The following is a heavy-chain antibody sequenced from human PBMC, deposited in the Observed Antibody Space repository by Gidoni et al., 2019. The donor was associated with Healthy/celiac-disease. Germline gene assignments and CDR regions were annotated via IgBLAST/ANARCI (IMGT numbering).Heavy chain of an antibody. CDR2: IYYSGST. J-gene: IGHJ3*02. Sequence: QVQLQESGPGLVKPSQTLSLTCTVSGGSISSGGYYWSWIRQHPGKGLEWIGYIYYSGSTYYNPSLKSRVTISVDTSKNQFSLKLSSVTAADTAVYYCARDRGSVVAATHDAFDIWGQGTMVTVSS. D-gene: IGHD2-15*01. V-gene: IGHV4-31*03. CDR1: GGSISSGGYY. CDR3: ARDRGSVVAATHDAFDI.